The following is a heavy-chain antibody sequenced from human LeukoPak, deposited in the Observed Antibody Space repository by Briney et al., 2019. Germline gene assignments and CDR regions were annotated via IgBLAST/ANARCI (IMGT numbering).Heavy chain of an antibody. J-gene: IGHJ5*02. D-gene: IGHD3-10*01. CDR1: GGSISSYY. CDR2: FYATGST. Sequence: SETLSLTCTVSGGSISSYYWSWIRQPPGKGLEWIGYFYATGSTNYNPSPKSRVTISVDTSKNQFSLNLRSVTAADTAVYYCARHGSVRSPLGPWGQGTLVTVSS. CDR3: ARHGSVRSPLGP. V-gene: IGHV4-4*09.